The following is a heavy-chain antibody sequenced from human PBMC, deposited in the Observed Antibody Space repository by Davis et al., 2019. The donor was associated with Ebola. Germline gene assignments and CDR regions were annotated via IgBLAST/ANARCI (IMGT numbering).Heavy chain of an antibody. CDR1: GFTFSSYA. CDR3: ARDLPGGDWYFDL. J-gene: IGHJ2*01. Sequence: PGGSLRLSCAASGFTFSSYAMSWVRQAPGKGLEWVAVISYDGSNKYYADSVKGRFTISRDDAKNTLYLQNNSLRVEDTAVYYCARDLPGGDWYFDLWGRGTLVTVSS. CDR2: ISYDGSNK. V-gene: IGHV3-30*03. D-gene: IGHD1-14*01.